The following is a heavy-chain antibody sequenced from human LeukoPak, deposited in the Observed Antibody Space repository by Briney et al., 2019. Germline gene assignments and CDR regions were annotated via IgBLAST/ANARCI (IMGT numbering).Heavy chain of an antibody. CDR1: GFTFGNYG. CDR2: IWYDGSNK. CDR3: AKEGDYYGMDV. Sequence: GGSLRLSCAASGFTFGNYGIHWVRQAPGKGLEWVAVIWYDGSNKYYTDSVKGRFTISRDNSKNTLYLQMNSLRAEDTAVYYCAKEGDYYGMDVWGQGTTVTVSS. D-gene: IGHD3-16*01. J-gene: IGHJ6*02. V-gene: IGHV3-33*06.